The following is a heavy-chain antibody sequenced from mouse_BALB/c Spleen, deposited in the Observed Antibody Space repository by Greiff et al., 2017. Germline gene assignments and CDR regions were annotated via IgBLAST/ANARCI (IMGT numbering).Heavy chain of an antibody. CDR3: ARNWDEIWYYYAMDD. J-gene: IGHJ4*01. CDR1: GYSITSGYY. Sequence: DVQLQESGPGLVKPSQSLSLTCSVTGYSITSGYYWNWIRQFPGNKLEWMGYISYDGSNNYNPSLKNRISITRDTSKNQFFLKLNSVTTEDTATYYCARNWDEIWYYYAMDDWGEGTSVTVSS. CDR2: ISYDGSN. D-gene: IGHD4-1*01. V-gene: IGHV3-6*02.